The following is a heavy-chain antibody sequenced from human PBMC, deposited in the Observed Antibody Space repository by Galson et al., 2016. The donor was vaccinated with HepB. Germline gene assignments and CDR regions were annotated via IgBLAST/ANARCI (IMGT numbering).Heavy chain of an antibody. CDR3: AVDYGGNSAFDS. J-gene: IGHJ4*02. CDR2: IYHSGRT. CDR1: GGSISSRTW. Sequence: SETLSLTCAVSGGSISSRTWWNWVRQPPGKGLEWIGEIYHSGRTNYSPSLKSRVTMSVDKSKNQFSLRLNSVTAADTAVYYCAVDYGGNSAFDSWGQGTLATGSS. D-gene: IGHD4-23*01. V-gene: IGHV4-4*02.